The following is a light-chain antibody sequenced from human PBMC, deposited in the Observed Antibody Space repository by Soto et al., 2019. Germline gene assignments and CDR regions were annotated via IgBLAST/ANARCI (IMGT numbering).Light chain of an antibody. J-gene: IGLJ1*01. CDR3: YSYRSTTTLV. CDR1: STDVGGYNY. CDR2: EVR. Sequence: QSALTQPASVSGSLGQSITISCTGTSTDVGGYNYVSWYQQYPGKAPKLLIYEVRNRPSGISNRFSGSKSGNTASLTISGLQHEDEDNYFCYSYRSTTTLVFGTGTKVTV. V-gene: IGLV2-14*01.